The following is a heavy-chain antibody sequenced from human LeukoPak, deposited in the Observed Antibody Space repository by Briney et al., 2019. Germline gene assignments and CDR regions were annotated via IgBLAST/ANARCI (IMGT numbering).Heavy chain of an antibody. V-gene: IGHV4-61*01. J-gene: IGHJ3*02. Sequence: SQTLSLTCTVSGGSISSGSYYWNWIRQPPGKGLEWIGYIYYSGSTNYNPSLKSRVTISLDTSKNQFSLNLTSVTAADTAVYYRARALDYGDYDLAFDIWGQGTMVTVSS. CDR3: ARALDYGDYDLAFDI. CDR2: IYYSGST. D-gene: IGHD4-17*01. CDR1: GGSISSGSYY.